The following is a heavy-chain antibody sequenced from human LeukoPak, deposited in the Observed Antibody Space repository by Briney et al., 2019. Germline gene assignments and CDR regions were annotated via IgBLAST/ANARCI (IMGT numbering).Heavy chain of an antibody. V-gene: IGHV3-30*02. Sequence: GGSLRLSCTASGFTFSSYAMHWVRQAPGKGLEWLAFIRYDGTNTHYADSVKGRFTISRDNSENTLYLQMNTLTIEDTAVYYRAKLAELVVTNNWFDPWGQGTLVTVSS. J-gene: IGHJ5*02. CDR2: IRYDGTNT. CDR1: GFTFSSYA. CDR3: AKLAELVVTNNWFDP. D-gene: IGHD2-15*01.